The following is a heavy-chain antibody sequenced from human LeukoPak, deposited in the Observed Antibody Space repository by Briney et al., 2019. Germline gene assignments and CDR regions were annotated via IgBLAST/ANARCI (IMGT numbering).Heavy chain of an antibody. CDR1: HYTFASYG. CDR2: ISVYKGHT. CDR3: ARMYHDILTGYYKSPYPDY. V-gene: IGHV1-18*01. Sequence: ASVKVSCKTSHYTFASYGISWVRQAPGQGLEWMGWISVYKGHTNYAQKFQGRVNMTTDISTSTAYMDLGSLRSDDTAVYYCARMYHDILTGYYKSPYPDYWGQGTLVTVSA. J-gene: IGHJ4*02. D-gene: IGHD3-9*01.